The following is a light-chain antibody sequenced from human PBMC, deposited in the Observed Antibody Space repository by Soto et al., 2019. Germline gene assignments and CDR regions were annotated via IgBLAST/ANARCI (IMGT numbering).Light chain of an antibody. CDR3: SSYTSSSVV. J-gene: IGLJ3*02. CDR1: SNDVGGYDY. Sequence: QSALTQPRSVSGSPGQSVTISCTGTSNDVGGYDYVSWYQQYPGKAPTYILYDVTKRPSGVPDRFSGSKSGNTASLTISGLQADDEADYYCSSYTSSSVVFGGGTKLTVL. V-gene: IGLV2-11*01. CDR2: DVT.